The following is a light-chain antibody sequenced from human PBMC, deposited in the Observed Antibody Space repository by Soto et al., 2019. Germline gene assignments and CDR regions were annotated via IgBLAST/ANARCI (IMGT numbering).Light chain of an antibody. CDR1: QSVSSY. V-gene: IGKV3-11*01. CDR2: DAS. J-gene: IGKJ5*01. CDR3: QQRSNWPPG. Sequence: EIVLTQSPATLSLSPGEGATLSCRASQSVSSYLAWYQQKPGQAPRLLIYDASNRATGIPARFSGSGSGTDVTLTISSLEPEDFAVYYCQQRSNWPPGFGQGTRLEIK.